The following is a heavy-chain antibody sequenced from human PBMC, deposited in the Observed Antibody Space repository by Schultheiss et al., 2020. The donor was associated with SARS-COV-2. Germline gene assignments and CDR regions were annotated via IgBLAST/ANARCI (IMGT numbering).Heavy chain of an antibody. D-gene: IGHD6-13*01. CDR3: ASLYSSSWYGVDY. CDR2: IYSCGST. Sequence: GGSLRLSCAASGFTVSSNYMSWVRQAPGKGLEWVSVIYSCGSTYYADSVKGRFTISRDNSKNTLYLQMNSLRAEDTAVYYCASLYSSSWYGVDYWGQGTLVTVSS. CDR1: GFTVSSNY. V-gene: IGHV3-66*03. J-gene: IGHJ4*02.